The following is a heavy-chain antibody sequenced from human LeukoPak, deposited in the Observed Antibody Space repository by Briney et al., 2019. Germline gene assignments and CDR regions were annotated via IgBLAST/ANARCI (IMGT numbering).Heavy chain of an antibody. CDR3: TRRGYGDDYYYYMDV. V-gene: IGHV3-73*01. Sequence: GGSLRLSCAASGFTSSGSAMHWVRQASGKGLEWVGRIRSKANSYATAYAASVKGRFTISRDDSKNTAYLQMNSLKTEDTAVYYCTRRGYGDDYYYYMDVWGKGTTVTVSS. J-gene: IGHJ6*03. CDR2: IRSKANSYAT. CDR1: GFTSSGSA. D-gene: IGHD3-10*01.